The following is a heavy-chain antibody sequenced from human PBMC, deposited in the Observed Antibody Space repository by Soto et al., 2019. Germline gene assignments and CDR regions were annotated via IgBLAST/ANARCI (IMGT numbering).Heavy chain of an antibody. CDR1: GDSVSSNSAA. J-gene: IGHJ6*02. Sequence: SQTLSLTCAISGDSVSSNSAALNLIRQSPSRGLEWLGRTYYKSKWNNDYALSVKSRMTINPDTSKNQFSLHLDSVTPEDTAVYYCAGVTWFRGLDVWGQGTPVTVSS. CDR3: AGVTWFRGLDV. D-gene: IGHD3-9*01. V-gene: IGHV6-1*01. CDR2: TYYKSKWNN.